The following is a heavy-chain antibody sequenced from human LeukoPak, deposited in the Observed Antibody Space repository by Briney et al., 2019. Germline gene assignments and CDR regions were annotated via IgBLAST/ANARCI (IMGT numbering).Heavy chain of an antibody. J-gene: IGHJ5*02. CDR1: GGSISSYY. CDR2: IYTSGST. Sequence: PSETLSLTCTVSGGSISSYYWSWIRQPAGKGLEWIGRIYTSGSTNYNPSHKSRVTMSVDTSKNQFSLKLSSVTAADTAVYYCARERQQLVLAWFDPWGQGTLVTVSS. D-gene: IGHD6-13*01. V-gene: IGHV4-4*07. CDR3: ARERQQLVLAWFDP.